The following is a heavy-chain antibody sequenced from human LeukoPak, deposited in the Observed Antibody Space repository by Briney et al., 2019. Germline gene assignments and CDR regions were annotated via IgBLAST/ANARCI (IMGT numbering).Heavy chain of an antibody. CDR3: ARDGGSYHTFDY. J-gene: IGHJ4*02. CDR2: INHRGST. CDR1: GGSFSGYY. D-gene: IGHD1-26*01. Sequence: SETLSLTCAVYGGSFSGYYWSWIRQPPGKGLEWIGEINHRGSTNYNPSLKSRVTISVDTSKNQFSLKLSSVTAADTAVYYCARDGGSYHTFDYWGQGTLVTVSS. V-gene: IGHV4-34*01.